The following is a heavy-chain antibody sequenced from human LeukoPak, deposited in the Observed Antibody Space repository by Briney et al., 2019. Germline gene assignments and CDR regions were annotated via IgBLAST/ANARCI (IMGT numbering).Heavy chain of an antibody. D-gene: IGHD7-27*01. CDR1: GASVISGPHY. Sequence: PSETLSLTCSVSGASVISGPHYWSWIRQPPGKGLDWIGYGVYPESTNYNPSLKSRVTIPVDTSKRQFSLQLRSVTAADTAIYYCARDNWGSLDYWGQGILVTVSS. V-gene: IGHV4-61*01. CDR2: GVYPEST. CDR3: ARDNWGSLDY. J-gene: IGHJ4*02.